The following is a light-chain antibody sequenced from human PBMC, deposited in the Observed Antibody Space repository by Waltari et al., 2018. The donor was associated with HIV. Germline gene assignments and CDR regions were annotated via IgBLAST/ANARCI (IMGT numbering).Light chain of an antibody. CDR1: SSDVGSYNR. J-gene: IGLJ3*02. V-gene: IGLV2-18*01. Sequence: QSALTQPPSVSGSPGQSVTISCPGTSSDVGSYNRVSWYQQPPGTAPKRMIYEVSNRPSGVPVRFSGSKSGNTASLTISGLQDEDEADYYCSLYTSSSTWVFGGGTKLTVL. CDR2: EVS. CDR3: SLYTSSSTWV.